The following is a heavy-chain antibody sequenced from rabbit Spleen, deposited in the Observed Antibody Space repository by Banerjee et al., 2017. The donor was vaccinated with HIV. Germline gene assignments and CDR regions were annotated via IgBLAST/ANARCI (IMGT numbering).Heavy chain of an antibody. J-gene: IGHJ6*01. V-gene: IGHV1S47*01. Sequence: QEQLKESGGGLVQPGGSLTLSCKASGFDFSVYGLSWVRQAPGKGLEWIGYIDPIFGRTYYASWVNGRFTISSHNAQNTLYLQLSSLTAADTATYFCARDTGSSFSSYGMDLWGQGTLVTVS. CDR1: GFDFSVYG. CDR2: IDPIFGRT. CDR3: ARDTGSSFSSYGMDL. D-gene: IGHD8-1*01.